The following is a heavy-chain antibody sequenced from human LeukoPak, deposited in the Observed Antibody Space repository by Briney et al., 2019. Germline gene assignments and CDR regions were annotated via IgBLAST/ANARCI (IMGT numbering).Heavy chain of an antibody. CDR2: IYYSGST. CDR1: GGSISSGGYY. J-gene: IGHJ4*02. CDR3: ARASIFGVVIIDY. Sequence: SQTLSLTCTVSGGSISSGGYYWSWIRQHPGKGLEWIGYIYYSGSTYYNPSLKSRVTISVDTSKNQFSLKLSSVTAADTAVYYCARASIFGVVIIDYWGQGTLVTVSS. D-gene: IGHD3-3*01. V-gene: IGHV4-31*03.